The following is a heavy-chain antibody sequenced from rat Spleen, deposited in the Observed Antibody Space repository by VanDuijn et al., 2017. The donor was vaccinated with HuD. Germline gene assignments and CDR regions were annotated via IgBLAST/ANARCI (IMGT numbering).Heavy chain of an antibody. Sequence: QVQLKESGPGLVKPSETLSLTCTVSGFSLTSYHVSWVRQPPGKGLEWMGVIWGDGSTAYNSALKSRLSISRDTSKSQVFLKMSSLKTEDTATYYCVRHEPQDYFAYWGQGLLVTVSS. V-gene: IGHV2-32*01. CDR1: GFSLTSYH. CDR3: VRHEPQDYFAY. J-gene: IGHJ2*01. CDR2: IWGDGST.